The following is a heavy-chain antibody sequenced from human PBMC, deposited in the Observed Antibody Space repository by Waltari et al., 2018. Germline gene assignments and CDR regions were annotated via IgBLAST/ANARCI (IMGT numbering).Heavy chain of an antibody. CDR1: GVYITSNRHY. V-gene: IGHV4-39*01. Sequence: QLQLQESGPGLVKPSETLSLTCSVSGVYITSNRHYWGWIRQPPGQGLEWIGTMAYSGATYSSPSLKSRVTISRDTSKNQRSLKLGSVTAADTAIYYCATYIGASVGTAAFDVWSQGTMVSVSS. J-gene: IGHJ3*01. CDR3: ATYIGASVGTAAFDV. D-gene: IGHD1-1*01. CDR2: MAYSGAT.